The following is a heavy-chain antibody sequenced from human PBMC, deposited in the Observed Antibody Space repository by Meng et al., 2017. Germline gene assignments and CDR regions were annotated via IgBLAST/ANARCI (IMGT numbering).Heavy chain of an antibody. Sequence: APAQQSRLRVFTPSQTLSLTCAFSGDSFSRNSAAWNSISQSPSRGLDWLGRTYYRSKWYNDYAVSVKSRITINPDTSKNHCSRQLNSVTLEDTAVYYCSRLAQDRYFDYWGQGTLVTVSS. CDR2: TYYRSKWYN. CDR3: SRLAQDRYFDY. J-gene: IGHJ4*02. CDR1: GDSFSRNSAA. D-gene: IGHD2-15*01. V-gene: IGHV6-1*01.